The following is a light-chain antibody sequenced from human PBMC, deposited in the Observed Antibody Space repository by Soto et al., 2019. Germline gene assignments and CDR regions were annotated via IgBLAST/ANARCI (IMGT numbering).Light chain of an antibody. Sequence: EIVLTQSPGTLSLSPGERATLSCRASQSVSSIYLAWYQQKPGQAPRLLIYGASSRATGIPDRFSGSGSGTEFTLTISSLQSEDFAVYYCQQYSNWPPTFGQGTKVDI. CDR1: QSVSSIY. V-gene: IGKV3-20*01. CDR2: GAS. J-gene: IGKJ1*01. CDR3: QQYSNWPPT.